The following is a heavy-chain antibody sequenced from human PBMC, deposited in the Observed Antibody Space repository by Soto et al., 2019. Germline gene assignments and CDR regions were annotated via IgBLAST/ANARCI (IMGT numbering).Heavy chain of an antibody. Sequence: SGPTLVNARQTLTLTCTFSGFSLTTSGVGVGWIRQSPGKAPEWLALIYWDDDKRYSPSLKSRFTITKDTSKNQVVLTMADLDPADTATYYCAHRVLRTVFGLVTTTAIYFDFWGQGTPVTVSS. V-gene: IGHV2-5*02. J-gene: IGHJ4*02. CDR1: GFSLTTSGVG. CDR3: AHRVLRTVFGLVTTTAIYFDF. D-gene: IGHD3-3*01. CDR2: IYWDDDK.